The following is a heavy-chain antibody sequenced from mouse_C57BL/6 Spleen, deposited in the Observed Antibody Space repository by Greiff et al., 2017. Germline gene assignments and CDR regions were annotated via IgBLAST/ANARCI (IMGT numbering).Heavy chain of an antibody. Sequence: QVQLQQPGAELVKPGASVKMSCKASCYTFTSYWLTWVKQRPGQGLEWIGDISPGSGSTNYNEQFKSKATLTVDTSSSTAYMQLSSLTSEDSAVYYWARRSSSYEPWFAYWGQGTLVTVSA. D-gene: IGHD1-1*01. V-gene: IGHV1-55*01. CDR2: ISPGSGST. J-gene: IGHJ3*01. CDR1: CYTFTSYW. CDR3: ARRSSSYEPWFAY.